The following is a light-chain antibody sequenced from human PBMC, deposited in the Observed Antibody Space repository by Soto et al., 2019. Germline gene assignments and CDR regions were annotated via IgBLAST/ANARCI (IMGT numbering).Light chain of an antibody. CDR3: QQYANSPRT. Sequence: EIVMTQSPATLSVSPGERATLSCRASQSVSSSSLAWYQQKPGQAPRLLIYGASSRATGIPDRFSGSGSGTDFTLTISRLEPEDFAVYFCQQYANSPRTFGQGTRWIT. CDR1: QSVSSSS. V-gene: IGKV3-20*01. CDR2: GAS. J-gene: IGKJ1*01.